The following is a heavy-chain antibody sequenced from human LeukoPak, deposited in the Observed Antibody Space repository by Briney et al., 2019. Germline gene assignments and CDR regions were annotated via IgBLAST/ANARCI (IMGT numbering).Heavy chain of an antibody. Sequence: ASVTVSFKASVYTFASYGISWLRQAPGQGLEWVGWVSAHSGNTKYAERVQGRASMTADTTTSTAYMELRSLRSDDTALYYCAGVSCGYNCHYAMDVWGQGTTVTVSS. V-gene: IGHV1-18*01. D-gene: IGHD5-18*01. J-gene: IGHJ6*02. CDR1: VYTFASYG. CDR2: VSAHSGNT. CDR3: AGVSCGYNCHYAMDV.